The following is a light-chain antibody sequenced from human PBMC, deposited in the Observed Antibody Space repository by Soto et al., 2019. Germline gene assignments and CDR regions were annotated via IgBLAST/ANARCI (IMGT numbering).Light chain of an antibody. V-gene: IGKV3-15*01. J-gene: IGKJ1*01. CDR1: QSISSN. CDR3: QQYGVSPRT. Sequence: EIVLTQSPATLSVSPGERAALSCRASQSISSNLAWYQQKPGQAPRLLIYGASTRATDIPARFSGSGSGTDFSLTISRLEPEDFAVYYCQQYGVSPRTFGQGTKVDIK. CDR2: GAS.